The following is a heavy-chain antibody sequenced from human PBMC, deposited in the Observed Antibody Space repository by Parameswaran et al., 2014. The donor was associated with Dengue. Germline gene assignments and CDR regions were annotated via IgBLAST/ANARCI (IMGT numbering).Heavy chain of an antibody. CDR1: GGSISSYY. V-gene: IGHV4-59*01. Sequence: ASETLSLTCTVSGGSISSYYWSWIRQPPGKGLEWIGYIYYSGSTNYNPSLKSRVTISVDTSKNQFSLKLSSVTAADTVVYYCARLWFGELSGDAFDIWGQGTMVTVSS. CDR3: ARLWFGELSGDAFDI. D-gene: IGHD3-10*01. J-gene: IGHJ3*02. CDR2: IYYSGST.